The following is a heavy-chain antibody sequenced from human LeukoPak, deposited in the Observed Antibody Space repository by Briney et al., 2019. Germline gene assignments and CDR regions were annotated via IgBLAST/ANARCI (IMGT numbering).Heavy chain of an antibody. V-gene: IGHV1-2*02. CDR2: INPNSGGT. CDR3: ASDAMVVAASPEANYYFDY. J-gene: IGHJ4*02. D-gene: IGHD2-15*01. CDR1: GATFSDYA. Sequence: ASVKVSCKASGATFSDYALNWVRQAPGQGLEWMGWINPNSGGTNYAQKFQGRVTMTRDTSISTAYMELSRLRSDDTAVYYCASDAMVVAASPEANYYFDYWGQGTLVTVSS.